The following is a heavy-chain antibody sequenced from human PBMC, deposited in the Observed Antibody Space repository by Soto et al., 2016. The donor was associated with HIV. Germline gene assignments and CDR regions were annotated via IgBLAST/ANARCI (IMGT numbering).Heavy chain of an antibody. D-gene: IGHD3-3*01. CDR1: GGSLSSGNYH. CDR3: ARAPSHYHVLRVMERTRIDAFDI. J-gene: IGHJ3*02. CDR2: IYTNGNT. Sequence: QVQLQESGPGLVKPSQTLSLTCTVSGGSLSSGNYHWSWIRQPAGKGLEWIGRIYTNGNTNYNPSLKSRVALSVDTSKNQVSLKLTSVTAADTAVYYCARAPSHYHVLRVMERTRIDAFDIWAKGQWSPSLQ. V-gene: IGHV4-61*02.